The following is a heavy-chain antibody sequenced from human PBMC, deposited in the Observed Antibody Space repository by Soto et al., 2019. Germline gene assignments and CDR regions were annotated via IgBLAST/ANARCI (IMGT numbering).Heavy chain of an antibody. CDR1: GYIFGSYW. CDR2: IYPGDSDT. CDR3: ARARDSSRQYYFDY. Sequence: PGESLKISCKGSGYIFGSYWIGWVREMRGKGLEWMGIIYPGDSDTRYSQSIEGQVTISADKSNSTAYLQWSSLKASDTAMYYCARARDSSRQYYFDYWGQGTLVTVSS. J-gene: IGHJ4*02. D-gene: IGHD3-22*01. V-gene: IGHV5-51*01.